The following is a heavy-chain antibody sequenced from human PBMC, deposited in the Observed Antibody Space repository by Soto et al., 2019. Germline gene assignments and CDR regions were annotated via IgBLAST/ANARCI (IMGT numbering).Heavy chain of an antibody. V-gene: IGHV3-30*03. Sequence: GGSLRLSCADSGLTFSNYGMHWVRQAPGKGLEWVAAITNNGSNKYYADSVKGRFTISRDNAKNTLYLQMNSLRAEDTAVYYCARDKITGLFGYWGQGTLVTVSS. CDR3: ARDKITGLFGY. CDR2: ITNNGSNK. CDR1: GLTFSNYG. J-gene: IGHJ4*02. D-gene: IGHD2-8*02.